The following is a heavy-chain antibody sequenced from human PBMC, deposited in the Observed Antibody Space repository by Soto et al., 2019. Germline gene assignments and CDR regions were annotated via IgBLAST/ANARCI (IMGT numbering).Heavy chain of an antibody. D-gene: IGHD2-15*01. Sequence: SLKVSCKASGGSFSDYAFSWLLQAPGQGLEWLGGIMPIFRAPDYAQKFQGRVTITADEFTRTAYMEMNSLRSEDTAVYYCASWLKGPDIGNYYYGMDIWGQGTTVTVSS. J-gene: IGHJ6*02. V-gene: IGHV1-69*13. CDR2: IMPIFRAP. CDR3: ASWLKGPDIGNYYYGMDI. CDR1: GGSFSDYA.